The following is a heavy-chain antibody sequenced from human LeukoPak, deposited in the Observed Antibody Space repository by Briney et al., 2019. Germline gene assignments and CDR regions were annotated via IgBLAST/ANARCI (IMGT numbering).Heavy chain of an antibody. D-gene: IGHD1-26*01. V-gene: IGHV3-21*04. J-gene: IGHJ3*02. Sequence: GGSLRLSCAASGFTFSSYSMNWVRQAPGKGLEWVSSISSSSSYIYYADSVKGRFTISRDNAKNSLYLQMNSLRAEDTAVYYCASNGYSGSYRASAFDIWGQGTMVTVSS. CDR2: ISSSSSYI. CDR3: ASNGYSGSYRASAFDI. CDR1: GFTFSSYS.